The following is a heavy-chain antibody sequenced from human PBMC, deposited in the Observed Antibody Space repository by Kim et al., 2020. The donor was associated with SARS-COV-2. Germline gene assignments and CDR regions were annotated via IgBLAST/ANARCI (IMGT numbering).Heavy chain of an antibody. Sequence: SETLSLTCAVYGGSFSGYYWSWIRQPPGKGLEWIGEINHSGSTNYNPSLKSRVTISVDTSKNQFSLKLSSVTAADTAVYYCARGGGGGPGLLWFGESRKTRTYGMDVWGQGTTVTVSS. CDR2: INHSGST. CDR3: ARGGGGGPGLLWFGESRKTRTYGMDV. CDR1: GGSFSGYY. J-gene: IGHJ6*02. V-gene: IGHV4-34*01. D-gene: IGHD3-10*01.